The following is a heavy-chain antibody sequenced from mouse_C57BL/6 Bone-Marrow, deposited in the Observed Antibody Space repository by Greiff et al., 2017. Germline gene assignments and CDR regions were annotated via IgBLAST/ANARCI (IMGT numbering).Heavy chain of an antibody. CDR3: ARDSLYYSNYGPWFAY. J-gene: IGHJ3*01. Sequence: EVKLVESGGGLVKPGGSLKLSCAASGFTFSSYAMSWVRQTPEKRLEWVATISDGGSYTYYPDNVKGRFTISRDNAKNNLYLQMSHLKSEDTAMYYCARDSLYYSNYGPWFAYWGQGTLVTVSA. CDR1: GFTFSSYA. D-gene: IGHD2-5*01. CDR2: ISDGGSYT. V-gene: IGHV5-4*01.